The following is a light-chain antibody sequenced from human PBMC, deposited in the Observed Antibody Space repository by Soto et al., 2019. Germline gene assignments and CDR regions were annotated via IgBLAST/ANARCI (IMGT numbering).Light chain of an antibody. Sequence: EIVMTQSPVTLSVSPGERATLSCRASQSVSSSLAWYQQKPGQAPRLLIYAASTRATGIPVRFSGSGSGTEFSLTISSLQSEDVAVYYCQQYNNWWTFGQGTKVEIK. CDR1: QSVSSS. V-gene: IGKV3-15*01. J-gene: IGKJ1*01. CDR2: AAS. CDR3: QQYNNWWT.